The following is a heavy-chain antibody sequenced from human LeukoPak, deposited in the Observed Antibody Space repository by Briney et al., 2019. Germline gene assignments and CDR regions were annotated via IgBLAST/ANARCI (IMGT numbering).Heavy chain of an antibody. V-gene: IGHV3-21*01. D-gene: IGHD3-10*01. CDR2: ISSSSRST. CDR1: GFTFSSYS. Sequence: GGSLRLSCAASGFTFSSYSMNWVRQAPGKGLEWVSSISSSSRSTYYADSVKGRFTISRDNAKNSLYLQMNSLRAEDTAVYYCARAPIWGVGELFFNYYYYGMDVWGQGTTVTVSS. CDR3: ARAPIWGVGELFFNYYYYGMDV. J-gene: IGHJ6*02.